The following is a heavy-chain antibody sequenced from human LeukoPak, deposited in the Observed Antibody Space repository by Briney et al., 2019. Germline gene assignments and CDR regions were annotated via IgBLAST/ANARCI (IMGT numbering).Heavy chain of an antibody. D-gene: IGHD2-2*01. V-gene: IGHV1-69*05. CDR3: ARELVVPAAGFLGALDI. J-gene: IGHJ3*02. CDR2: IIPIFGTT. Sequence: GSSVKVSCKASGGTFSSYAISWVRQAPGQGLEWMGGIIPIFGTTNYAQKFQGRVTFTTDESTSTAYMELRSLRSEDTAIYYCARELVVPAAGFLGALDIWGQGTMVTVSS. CDR1: GGTFSSYA.